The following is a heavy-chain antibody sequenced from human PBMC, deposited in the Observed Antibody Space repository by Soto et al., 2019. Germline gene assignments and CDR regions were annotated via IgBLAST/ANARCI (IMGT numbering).Heavy chain of an antibody. CDR2: IYPSGTI. V-gene: IGHV4-30-2*01. CDR3: ATYTAFAKYYFDY. D-gene: IGHD3-16*01. Sequence: SETLSLTCAVSGVAITTNGDSCSWIRQPPGKGLEWIGYIYPSGTIFYNPSLNSRVTISADTSNNQFSLKLTSVTAADTAVYFCATYTAFAKYYFDYWGRGTLVTV. CDR1: GVAITTNGDS. J-gene: IGHJ4*02.